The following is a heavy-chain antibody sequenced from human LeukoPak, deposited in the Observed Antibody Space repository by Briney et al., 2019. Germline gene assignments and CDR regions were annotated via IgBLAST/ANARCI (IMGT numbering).Heavy chain of an antibody. J-gene: IGHJ6*03. Sequence: GGSLRLSCAASGFTFSDHYIDWVRQAPGKGLEWVGRTRNKAESYKTEYAASVKGRFTISRDDSKKSLCLQMNSLKTEDTAVYYCARESSIFGVVARSYMDVWGKGTTVTVSS. CDR3: ARESSIFGVVARSYMDV. CDR1: GFTFSDHY. CDR2: TRNKAESYKT. D-gene: IGHD3-3*01. V-gene: IGHV3-72*01.